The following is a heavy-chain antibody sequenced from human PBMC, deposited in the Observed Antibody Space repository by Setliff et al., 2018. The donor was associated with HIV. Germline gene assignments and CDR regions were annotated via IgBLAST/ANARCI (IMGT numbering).Heavy chain of an antibody. D-gene: IGHD2-2*01. Sequence: GGSLRLSCTASGVTLSDAAIHWVRQASGKGLEWVGRIRGDYGASRSGRFTISRDDSKNTAYLQITNLQIEDTAVYYCARPRYCISTNCYEAFDYWGQGTLVTVSS. V-gene: IGHV3-73*01. CDR1: GVTLSDAA. J-gene: IGHJ4*02. CDR2: IRG. CDR3: ARPRYCISTNCYEAFDY.